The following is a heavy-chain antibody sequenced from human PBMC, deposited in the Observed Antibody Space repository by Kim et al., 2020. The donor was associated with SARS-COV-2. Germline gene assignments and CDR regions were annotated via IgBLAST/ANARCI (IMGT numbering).Heavy chain of an antibody. CDR3: ARGGVGYSYGSDAFDI. D-gene: IGHD5-18*01. V-gene: IGHV3-48*03. CDR1: GFTFSSYE. J-gene: IGHJ3*02. CDR2: ISSSGSTI. Sequence: GGSLRLSCAASGFTFSSYEMNWVRQAPGKGLEWVSYISSSGSTIYYADSVKGRFTISRDNAKNSLYLQMNSLRAEDTAVYYCARGGVGYSYGSDAFDIWGQGTMVTVSS.